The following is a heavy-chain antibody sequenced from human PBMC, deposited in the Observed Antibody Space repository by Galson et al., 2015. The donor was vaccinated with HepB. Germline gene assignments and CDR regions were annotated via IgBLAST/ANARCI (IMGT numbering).Heavy chain of an antibody. CDR1: GFTFSMDW. Sequence: SLRLSCAASGFTFSMDWLSWVRQAPGKGLEWVANINEDGSQKNYVDSVKGRFAISRDNAQNSLSLQMNSLRAEDTAVYYCVPESWDILGQWGQGTLVTVSS. D-gene: IGHD1-26*01. V-gene: IGHV3-7*03. CDR3: VPESWDILGQ. CDR2: INEDGSQK. J-gene: IGHJ4*02.